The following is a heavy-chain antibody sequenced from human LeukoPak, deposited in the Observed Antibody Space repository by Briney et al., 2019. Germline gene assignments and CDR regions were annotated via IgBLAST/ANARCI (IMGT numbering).Heavy chain of an antibody. J-gene: IGHJ4*02. CDR1: GGSISSGGYY. Sequence: SETLSLTCTVSGGSISSGGYYWSWIRQPPGKGLEWIGYIYYSGSTNYNPSLKSRVTISVDTSKNQFSLKLSSVTAADTAVYYCARWLQSYYFDYWGQGTLVTVSS. D-gene: IGHD5-24*01. V-gene: IGHV4-61*08. CDR2: IYYSGST. CDR3: ARWLQSYYFDY.